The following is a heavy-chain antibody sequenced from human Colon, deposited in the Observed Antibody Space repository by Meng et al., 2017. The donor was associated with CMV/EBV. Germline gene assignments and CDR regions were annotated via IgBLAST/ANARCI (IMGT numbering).Heavy chain of an antibody. CDR3: ARVGGDGHNLRLYYFDY. V-gene: IGHV4-38-2*02. Sequence: SETLSLTCTVSGYSISSGYYWGCIRQPPGKGLEWIGYIYHSGTTNYNPSLKSRLTISLDTSKNQFSLKLNSVTAADTAVYYCARVGGDGHNLRLYYFDYWGQGTLVTVSS. CDR2: IYHSGTT. D-gene: IGHD5-24*01. J-gene: IGHJ4*02. CDR1: GYSISSGYY.